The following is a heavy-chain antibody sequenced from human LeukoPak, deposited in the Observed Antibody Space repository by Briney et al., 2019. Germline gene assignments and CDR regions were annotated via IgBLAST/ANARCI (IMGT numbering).Heavy chain of an antibody. V-gene: IGHV3-64*01. CDR1: GFAFSTYF. Sequence: PGGSLRLSCTASGFAFSTYFMHWVRQAPGKGLEYVSSIGADGTDIYYANSVNGRFTISRDNSKNTLCLQMGSLRPEDMAIYYCARELPSSGYFVYWGQGTLVTVSS. D-gene: IGHD3-22*01. CDR3: ARELPSSGYFVY. CDR2: IGADGTDI. J-gene: IGHJ4*02.